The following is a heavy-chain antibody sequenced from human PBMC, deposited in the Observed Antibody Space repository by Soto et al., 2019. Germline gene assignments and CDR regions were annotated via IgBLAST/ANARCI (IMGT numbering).Heavy chain of an antibody. D-gene: IGHD3-22*01. CDR2: ISTTNSYI. Sequence: EVQLVESGGGLVKPGGSLRLSCAASGFRFSTYSMNWVRQAPGKGLEWVASISTTNSYIYYADSVRGRFTISRDNAKTSLFLQMNSLRAEDTAVYYCTRDPVPDSSGYFPFDYWGQGTLVTVSS. CDR1: GFRFSTYS. V-gene: IGHV3-21*01. J-gene: IGHJ4*02. CDR3: TRDPVPDSSGYFPFDY.